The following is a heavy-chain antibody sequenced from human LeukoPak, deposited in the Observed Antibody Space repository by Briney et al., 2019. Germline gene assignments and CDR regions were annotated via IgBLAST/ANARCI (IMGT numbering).Heavy chain of an antibody. CDR3: ARDESGDNDAFDI. V-gene: IGHV3-21*01. D-gene: IGHD2-21*01. CDR2: ISGSSNYI. Sequence: GGSLRLSCAASGFTFSDYTMNWVRLAPGKGLEWVSSISGSSNYIYYADSVKGRFTISRGNAKNSPYLQMNSLRVEDTAVYYCARDESGDNDAFDIWGQGTMVTVSS. J-gene: IGHJ3*02. CDR1: GFTFSDYT.